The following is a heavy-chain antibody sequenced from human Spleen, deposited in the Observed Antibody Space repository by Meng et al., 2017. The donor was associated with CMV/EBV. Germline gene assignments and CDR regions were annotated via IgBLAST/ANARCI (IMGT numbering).Heavy chain of an antibody. V-gene: IGHV4-61*01. D-gene: IGHD7-27*01. J-gene: IGHJ4*02. Sequence: SETLSLTCTISGDSVSRGSFFWTWIRQSPGKGLEWLGYIYDNERTSYNPSLKSRLTISLDTSKNQFSLKLTSVTAADTAVYYCARDVRGRTGDSWGQGALVTVSS. CDR2: IYDNERT. CDR3: ARDVRGRTGDS. CDR1: GDSVSRGSFF.